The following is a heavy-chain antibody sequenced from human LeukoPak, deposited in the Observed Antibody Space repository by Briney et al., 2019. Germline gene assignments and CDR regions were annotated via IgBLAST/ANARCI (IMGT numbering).Heavy chain of an antibody. V-gene: IGHV3-7*01. CDR1: GFTVGNNH. CDR3: ARDLDTYVLLIAYDTFDS. J-gene: IGHJ3*02. D-gene: IGHD2-21*01. CDR2: IKPNGFET. Sequence: GGSLRLSCLVSGFTVGNNHMSWVRQAPGKGLEWVANIKPNGFETHYADSVEGRFTISRDNAKNSLYLQMNSLRAEDTAVYYCARDLDTYVLLIAYDTFDSWGQGTMVTVSS.